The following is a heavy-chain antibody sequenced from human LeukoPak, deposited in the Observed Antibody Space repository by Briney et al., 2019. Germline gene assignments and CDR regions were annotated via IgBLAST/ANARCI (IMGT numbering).Heavy chain of an antibody. V-gene: IGHV3-30*18. J-gene: IGHJ6*04. CDR3: AKDRYYGSGSYSYGMDV. D-gene: IGHD3-10*01. CDR2: ISYDGSNK. Sequence: GGSLRLSCAASGFTFSSYGMHWVRQAPGKGLEWVAVISYDGSNKYYADSVKGRFTISRDNSKNTLYLQMNSLRAEDTAVYYCAKDRYYGSGSYSYGMDVWGKGTTVTVSP. CDR1: GFTFSSYG.